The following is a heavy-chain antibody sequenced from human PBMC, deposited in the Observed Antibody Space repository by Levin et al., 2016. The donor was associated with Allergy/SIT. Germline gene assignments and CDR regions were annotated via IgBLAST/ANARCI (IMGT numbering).Heavy chain of an antibody. CDR3: AKDVVTQNWFDP. CDR2: IYYSGST. V-gene: IGHV4-59*01. Sequence: WIRQPPGKGLEWIGYIYYSGSTNYNPSLKSRVTISVDTSKNQFSLKLSSVTAADTAVYYCAKDVVTQNWFDPWGQGTLVTVSS. J-gene: IGHJ5*02. D-gene: IGHD4-23*01.